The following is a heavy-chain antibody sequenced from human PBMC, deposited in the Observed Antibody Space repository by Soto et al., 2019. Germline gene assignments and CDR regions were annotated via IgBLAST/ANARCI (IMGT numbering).Heavy chain of an antibody. V-gene: IGHV1-69*12. J-gene: IGHJ6*02. Sequence: QVQLAQSGAEVKKPGSSVKVSCKSSGGTFSTYAISWVRQAPGQGLEWMGGIIPIFGTANYAQKFQGRVTITAGDSTTTAYMPLISLSSEDTAVYYCASAAIVVASGSIPWHYSYGMDVWGQEPTVTVSS. CDR3: ASAAIVVASGSIPWHYSYGMDV. CDR1: GGTFSTYA. D-gene: IGHD2-15*01. CDR2: IIPIFGTA.